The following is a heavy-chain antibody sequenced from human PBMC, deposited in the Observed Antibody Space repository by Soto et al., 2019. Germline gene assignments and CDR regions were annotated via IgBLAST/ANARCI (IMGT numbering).Heavy chain of an antibody. CDR3: ARSSHSNYVGYYYYYMDV. V-gene: IGHV4-34*01. D-gene: IGHD4-4*01. CDR2: INHSGST. J-gene: IGHJ6*03. CDR1: GGSFSGYY. Sequence: QVQLQQWGAGLLKPSETLSLTCAVYGGSFSGYYWSWIRQPPGKGLEWIGEINHSGSTNYNPSLKSRVTISVDTSKNQFSLKPSSVTAADTAVYYCARSSHSNYVGYYYYYMDVWGKGTTVTVSS.